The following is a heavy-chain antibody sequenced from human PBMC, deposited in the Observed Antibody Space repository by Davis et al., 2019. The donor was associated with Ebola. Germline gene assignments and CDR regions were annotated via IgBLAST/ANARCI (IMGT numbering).Heavy chain of an antibody. J-gene: IGHJ3*02. CDR2: ISYDGSHE. D-gene: IGHD6-19*01. CDR3: AREFVNDGWSRGAFDI. CDR1: GFTFRLYV. V-gene: IGHV3-30-3*01. Sequence: PGGSLRLSCAASGFTFRLYVMHWVRQTPGKGLEWVAVISYDGSHENYADSVKGRFTISRDNSKNTVYLQMSNLSTEDTGLYYCAREFVNDGWSRGAFDIWGQGTVVAVSS.